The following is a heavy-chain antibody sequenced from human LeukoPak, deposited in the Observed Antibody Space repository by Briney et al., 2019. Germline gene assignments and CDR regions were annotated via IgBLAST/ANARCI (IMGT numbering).Heavy chain of an antibody. CDR3: ARKGLRLLDWLSECFFDY. CDR1: GGSISSYY. V-gene: IGHV4-59*08. D-gene: IGHD3-3*01. CDR2: IYYSGST. J-gene: IGHJ4*02. Sequence: PSETLSLTCTVSGGSISSYYWSWIRQPPGKGLEWLGYIYYSGSTNYNPSLKSRVTISVDTSKNQFTLKLKSVTAADTAVYYCARKGLRLLDWLSECFFDYWGQGNLVTVSS.